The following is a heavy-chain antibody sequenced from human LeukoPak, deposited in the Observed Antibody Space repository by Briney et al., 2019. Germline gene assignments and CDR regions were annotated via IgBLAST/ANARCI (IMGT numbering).Heavy chain of an antibody. CDR3: AATITLVRGVTTSFDY. CDR1: GGSISTYY. CDR2: MYYSGSP. J-gene: IGHJ4*02. Sequence: PSQTLSLTCTVSGGSISTYYWSWIRQAPGKGLEWIGYMYYSGSPNYNPSLKSRVILSVDTSKNQFSLRLSSVTAADTAVYYCAATITLVRGVTTSFDYWGRGTLVTVSS. D-gene: IGHD3-10*01. V-gene: IGHV4-59*08.